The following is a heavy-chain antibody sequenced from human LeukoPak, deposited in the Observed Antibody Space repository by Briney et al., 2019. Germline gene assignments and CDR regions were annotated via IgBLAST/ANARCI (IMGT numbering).Heavy chain of an antibody. CDR1: GYRFTSFW. D-gene: IGHD4-23*01. CDR2: IYPGDSDT. Sequence: GESLKISWQGSGYRFTSFWIGWVRQMPGKGLEWMGIIYPGDSDTRYSPSFQGQVTISADKSISAAYLQWSSLKASDTAMYYCARHTNDYGGYGDYWGQGTLVTVSS. CDR3: ARHTNDYGGYGDY. J-gene: IGHJ4*02. V-gene: IGHV5-51*01.